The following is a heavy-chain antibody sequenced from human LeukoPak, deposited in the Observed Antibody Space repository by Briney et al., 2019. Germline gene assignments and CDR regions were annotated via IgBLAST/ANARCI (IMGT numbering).Heavy chain of an antibody. D-gene: IGHD4-11*01. CDR1: VYTFTSYV. CDR3: ARFYSNYQPADY. CDR2: ISAYNGNT. J-gene: IGHJ4*02. V-gene: IGHV1-18*01. Sequence: SLKVSSKASVYTFTSYVIGWARHAPGQGLGWMGWISAYNGNTNYAQKLQGRVTMTTDTSTSTAYMELRSLRSDDTAVYYCARFYSNYQPADYWGQGTLVTVSS.